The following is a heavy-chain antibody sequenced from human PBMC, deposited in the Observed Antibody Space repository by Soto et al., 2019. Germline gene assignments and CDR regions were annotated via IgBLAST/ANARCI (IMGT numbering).Heavy chain of an antibody. CDR1: GGSISSGGYY. Sequence: PSETLSLTCTVSGGSISSGGYYWSWIRQHPGKGLEWIGYIYYSGSTYYNPSLKSRVTISVDTSKNQFSLKLSSVTAADTAVYYCARADSYYDSSGYYTDYWGQGTLVTVSS. CDR2: IYYSGST. D-gene: IGHD3-22*01. V-gene: IGHV4-31*03. J-gene: IGHJ4*02. CDR3: ARADSYYDSSGYYTDY.